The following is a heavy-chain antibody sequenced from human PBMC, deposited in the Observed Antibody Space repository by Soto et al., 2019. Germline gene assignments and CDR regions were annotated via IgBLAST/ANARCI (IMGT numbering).Heavy chain of an antibody. D-gene: IGHD3-10*01. CDR3: ARCVFSSGHREYYYYGIDV. CDR2: INSGGNT. CDR1: GFGVSNNY. V-gene: IGHV3-66*01. Sequence: EVQLVESGGGLVQPGGSLRLSCAASGFGVSNNYMSWVRQAAGKGLEWVSAINSGGNTYYADSVKGRFTISRDNSKNTVYLQINSVGAEYTAVYYCARCVFSSGHREYYYYGIDVWGQGSTVTVSS. J-gene: IGHJ6*02.